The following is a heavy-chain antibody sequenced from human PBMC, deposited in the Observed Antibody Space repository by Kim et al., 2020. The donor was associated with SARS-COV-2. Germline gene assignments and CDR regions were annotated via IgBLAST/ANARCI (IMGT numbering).Heavy chain of an antibody. V-gene: IGHV3-30*18. CDR2: ISYDGSNK. J-gene: IGHJ6*02. CDR3: AKDMGVLLWFGEQPEGMDV. Sequence: GGSLRLSCAASGFTFSSYGMHWVRQAPGKGLEWVAVISYDGSNKYYADSVKGRFTISRDNSKNTLYLQMNSLRAEDTAVYYCAKDMGVLLWFGEQPEGMDVWGQGTTVTVSS. CDR1: GFTFSSYG. D-gene: IGHD3-10*01.